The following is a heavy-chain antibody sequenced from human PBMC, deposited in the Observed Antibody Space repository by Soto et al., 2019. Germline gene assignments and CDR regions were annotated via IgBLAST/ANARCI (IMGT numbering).Heavy chain of an antibody. V-gene: IGHV3-23*01. CDR3: AKEGFWSGYYMSYFDY. Sequence: GGSLRLSCAASGFTFSSYAMSWVRQAPGKGLEWVSAISGSGGSTYYADSVKGRFTISRDNSKNTLYLQMNSLRAEDTAVYYCAKEGFWSGYYMSYFDYWGQGTLVTVSS. D-gene: IGHD3-3*01. J-gene: IGHJ4*02. CDR1: GFTFSSYA. CDR2: ISGSGGST.